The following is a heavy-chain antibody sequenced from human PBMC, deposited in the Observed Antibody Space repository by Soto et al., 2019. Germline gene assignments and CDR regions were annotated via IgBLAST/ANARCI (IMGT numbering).Heavy chain of an antibody. Sequence: ASVKVSCKASGFTFSSTGVHWVRQTRGQRLEWIGWVAIGSGYTDYAQEFHQRVTISSDVSATTSYMEVSSLRSEDTAEYYCAAGVGFCSGGKCYSAKNFYYGMDVWGQGTTVTVSS. CDR2: VAIGSGYT. V-gene: IGHV1-58*01. CDR1: GFTFSSTG. CDR3: AAGVGFCSGGKCYSAKNFYYGMDV. J-gene: IGHJ6*02. D-gene: IGHD2-15*01.